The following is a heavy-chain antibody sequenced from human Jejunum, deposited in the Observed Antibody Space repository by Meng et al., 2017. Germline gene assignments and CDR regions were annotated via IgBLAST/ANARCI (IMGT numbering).Heavy chain of an antibody. V-gene: IGHV4-31*01. CDR1: GASMSSGNYY. Sequence: HLQESGPGLVKPSQTRSLTCTVSGASMSSGNYYWTWIRQHPWKGLEWIGYIYYSGSTYYNPSLQSLVTISIDMSENQFSLKLTSVTAADTAVYYCARVNWTSSYWYFDLWGRGTLVTVSS. D-gene: IGHD1-1*01. CDR3: ARVNWTSSYWYFDL. CDR2: IYYSGST. J-gene: IGHJ2*01.